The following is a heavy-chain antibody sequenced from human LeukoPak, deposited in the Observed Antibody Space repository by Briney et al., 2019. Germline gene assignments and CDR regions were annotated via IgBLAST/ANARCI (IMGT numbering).Heavy chain of an antibody. CDR2: IYYSGST. D-gene: IGHD6-13*01. CDR3: ARDLRAAAGTNWFDP. CDR1: GGSISSYY. J-gene: IGHJ5*02. Sequence: SETLSLTCTVSGGSISSYYWSWIWQPPGKGLEWIGYIYYSGSTNYNPSLKSRVTISVDTSKNQFSLKLSSVTAADTAVYYCARDLRAAAGTNWFDPWGQGTLVTVSS. V-gene: IGHV4-59*01.